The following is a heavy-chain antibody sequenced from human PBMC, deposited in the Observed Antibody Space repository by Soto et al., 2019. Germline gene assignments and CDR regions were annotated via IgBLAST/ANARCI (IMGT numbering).Heavy chain of an antibody. CDR3: ARDSTGGPHYFHY. V-gene: IGHV3-11*06. J-gene: IGHJ4*02. D-gene: IGHD2-8*02. CDR1: GFRFNDYY. CDR2: ISGSTTYT. Sequence: QVQLVESGGGVVKPGGSLRLSCAASGFRFNDYYMSWIRQAPGKGLEWVSYISGSTTYTNYADSVKGRFTISRDSAKNSLYLQMNSLRAEDTAVYYCARDSTGGPHYFHYWGQGTLVTASS.